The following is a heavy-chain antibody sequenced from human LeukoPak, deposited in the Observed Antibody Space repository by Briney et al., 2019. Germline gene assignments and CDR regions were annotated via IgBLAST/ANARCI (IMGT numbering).Heavy chain of an antibody. Sequence: SETLSLTCAVYGGSFSGYYWSWIRQPPGKGLEWIGEINHSGSTNYNPSLKSRVTISVDTSKHQFSLKLSSVTAADTAVYYCARKTHYGDYLNWFDPWGQGTLVTVSS. CDR2: INHSGST. V-gene: IGHV4-34*01. CDR1: GGSFSGYY. J-gene: IGHJ5*02. D-gene: IGHD4-17*01. CDR3: ARKTHYGDYLNWFDP.